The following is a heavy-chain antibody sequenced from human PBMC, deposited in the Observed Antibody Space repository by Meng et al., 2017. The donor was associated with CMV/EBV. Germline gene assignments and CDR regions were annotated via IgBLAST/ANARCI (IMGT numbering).Heavy chain of an antibody. V-gene: IGHV4-4*01. J-gene: IGHJ4*02. CDR2: ISYSGDT. CDR3: ARSPGFWSLDY. CDR1: GHSISRNLW. Sequence: LSCAFSGHSISRNLWWSWVRQPPWQALEWIGEISYSGDTTYNPSLQSLATISSDTTNNRFSLSLNSVTAADTGVYFRARSPGFWSLDYWGRGTLVTVSS. D-gene: IGHD2-8*02.